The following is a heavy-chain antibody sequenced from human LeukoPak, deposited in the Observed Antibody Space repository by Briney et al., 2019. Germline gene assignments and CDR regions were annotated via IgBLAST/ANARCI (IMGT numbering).Heavy chain of an antibody. J-gene: IGHJ4*02. V-gene: IGHV3-9*01. CDR1: GFTFDDYA. CDR2: ISWNSGSI. CDR3: ARGAGSSWYFYFDY. Sequence: GGSLRLSCAASGFTFDDYAMHWVRQAPGKGLEWVSGISWNSGSIGYADSVKGRFTISRDNAKNSLYLQMNSLRVEDTAVYHCARGAGSSWYFYFDYWGQGTLVTVSS. D-gene: IGHD6-13*01.